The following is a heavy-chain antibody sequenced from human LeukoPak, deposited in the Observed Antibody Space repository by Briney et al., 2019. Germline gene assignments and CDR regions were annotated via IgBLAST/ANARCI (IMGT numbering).Heavy chain of an antibody. CDR2: LYSGGST. J-gene: IGHJ4*02. Sequence: GGSLRLSCAASGFTVSSNYMSWVRQAPGKGLEWVSVLYSGGSTYYADSVKGRFTISRDNSKNTLYLQMNSLRAEDTAVYYCGSDDYGGKPPLGYWGQGTLVTVSS. V-gene: IGHV3-53*01. CDR1: GFTVSSNY. CDR3: GSDDYGGKPPLGY. D-gene: IGHD4-23*01.